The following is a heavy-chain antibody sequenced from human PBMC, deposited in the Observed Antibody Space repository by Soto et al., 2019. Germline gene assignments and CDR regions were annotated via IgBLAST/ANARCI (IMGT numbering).Heavy chain of an antibody. CDR2: INHSGST. CDR3: ARGRKYSRNPFDI. V-gene: IGHV4-34*01. D-gene: IGHD6-13*01. J-gene: IGHJ3*02. CDR1: GGSFSGYY. Sequence: QVQLQQWGAGLLKPSETLSLTCAVYGGSFSGYYWSWIRQPPGKGLEWIGEINHSGSTNYNPSLKSRSPISVGTAKNQFSLKLSSVTAADTAVYYCARGRKYSRNPFDIWGQGTMVTVSS.